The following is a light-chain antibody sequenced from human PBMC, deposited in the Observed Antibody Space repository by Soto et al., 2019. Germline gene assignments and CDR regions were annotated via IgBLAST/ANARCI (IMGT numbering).Light chain of an antibody. CDR2: EVT. J-gene: IGLJ1*01. V-gene: IGLV2-14*01. CDR1: SSDIVAYDY. CDR3: SSYTISNTLPFV. Sequence: QSVLTQPASLSGSPGQSITISCTGTSSDIVAYDYVSWYQQYPGKSPKLLIYEVTHRPSGVSNRFSGSKSGNTASLTISGLQAEDEADYYCSSYTISNTLPFVFGTGTKVTVL.